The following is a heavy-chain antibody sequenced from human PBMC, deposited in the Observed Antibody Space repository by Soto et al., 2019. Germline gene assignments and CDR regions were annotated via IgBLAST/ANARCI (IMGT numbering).Heavy chain of an antibody. D-gene: IGHD3-9*01. CDR2: IYHSGST. CDR1: GGSISSGGYS. CDR3: ARAGDILTGYGGYFDY. J-gene: IGHJ4*02. Sequence: SETLSLTCAVSGGSISSGGYSWSWIRQPPGKGLEWIGYIYHSGSTYYNPSLKSRVTISVDRSKNQFSLKLSSVTAADTAVYYCARAGDILTGYGGYFDYWGQGTLVTV. V-gene: IGHV4-30-2*01.